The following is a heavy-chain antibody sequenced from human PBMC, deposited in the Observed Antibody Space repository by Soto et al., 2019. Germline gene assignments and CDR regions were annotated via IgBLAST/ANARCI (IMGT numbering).Heavy chain of an antibody. Sequence: TLSLTCTVSGGAFKGGSYSWSWIRQPPGKGLEWTGYVYHTGRTSYNPSLKSRVSISMDTSKNQFSLNLDSVTAADTAVYFCARDFAYFDSWGQGTLVTVSS. V-gene: IGHV4-61*01. CDR1: GGAFKGGSYS. J-gene: IGHJ4*02. D-gene: IGHD3-3*01. CDR2: VYHTGRT. CDR3: ARDFAYFDS.